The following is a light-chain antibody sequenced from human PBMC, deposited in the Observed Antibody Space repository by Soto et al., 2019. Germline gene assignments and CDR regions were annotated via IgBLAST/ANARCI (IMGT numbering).Light chain of an antibody. CDR1: TGAVTSGHY. CDR3: LLSYSAARRGV. J-gene: IGLJ1*01. Sequence: QAVVTKEPSLTVSPGGTVTLTCGSSTGAVTSGHYPYWFQQKPGQAPRTLIYDTSNKHSWTPARFSGSLLVGKAALTLSGAQPEDEAEYYCLLSYSAARRGVFGTGTKVTVL. CDR2: DTS. V-gene: IGLV7-46*01.